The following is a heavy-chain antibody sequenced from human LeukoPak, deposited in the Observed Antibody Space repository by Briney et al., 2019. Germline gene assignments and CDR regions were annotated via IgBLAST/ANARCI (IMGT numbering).Heavy chain of an antibody. CDR2: ISSSSSYI. D-gene: IGHD4-11*01. CDR3: AISYSNNFDY. Sequence: ETLSLTCAVYGGSFSGYYWSWIRQPPGKGLEWVSSISSSSSYIYYADSVKGRFTISRDNAKNSLYLQMNSLRAEDTAVYYCAISYSNNFDYWGQGTLVTVSS. CDR1: GGSFSGYY. V-gene: IGHV3-21*01. J-gene: IGHJ4*02.